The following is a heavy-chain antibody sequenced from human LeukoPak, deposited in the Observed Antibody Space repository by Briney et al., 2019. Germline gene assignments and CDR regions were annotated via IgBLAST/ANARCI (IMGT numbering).Heavy chain of an antibody. CDR3: ARYCSGGTCYVGLI. CDR2: IYGGGDT. J-gene: IGHJ4*02. CDR1: GFTVSSNY. Sequence: GGSLRLSCAASGFTVSSNYMSWVRQAPGKGLEWVSLIYGGGDTYYADSVKGRFTISRDNSKNTLYLQMNSLRVEDTAMYYCARYCSGGTCYVGLIWGQGTLVTVSS. D-gene: IGHD2-15*01. V-gene: IGHV3-66*01.